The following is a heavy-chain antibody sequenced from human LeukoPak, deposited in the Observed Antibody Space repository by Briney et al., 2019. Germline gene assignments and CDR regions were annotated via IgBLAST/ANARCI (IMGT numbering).Heavy chain of an antibody. CDR3: VGVETITMVRGVSGDV. D-gene: IGHD3-10*01. Sequence: PGGSLRLSCAASGFSVSSNYMTWVRQAPGKGLEWVSVIHSGGRAYYADSVKGRFTTSRDNSKNTLDLQMNSLSVEDTAVYYCVGVETITMVRGVSGDVWGKGTTVTVSS. CDR1: GFSVSSNY. V-gene: IGHV3-66*02. J-gene: IGHJ6*04. CDR2: IHSGGRA.